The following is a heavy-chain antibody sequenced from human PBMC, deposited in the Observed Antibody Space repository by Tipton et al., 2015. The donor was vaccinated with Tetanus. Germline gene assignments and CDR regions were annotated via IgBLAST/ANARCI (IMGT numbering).Heavy chain of an antibody. V-gene: IGHV1-46*01. Sequence: QVQLVQSGAEVKKPGASVKVSCKASGYTFASYYMHWVRQAPGQGLEWMGKINPSGGSTSYAQKFQGRVTMTRDTSTSTVYMGLSSLRSEDTAVYYCARGWYRAFDIWGQGTMVTVSS. CDR2: INPSGGST. J-gene: IGHJ3*02. CDR3: ARGWYRAFDI. CDR1: GYTFASYY. D-gene: IGHD6-13*01.